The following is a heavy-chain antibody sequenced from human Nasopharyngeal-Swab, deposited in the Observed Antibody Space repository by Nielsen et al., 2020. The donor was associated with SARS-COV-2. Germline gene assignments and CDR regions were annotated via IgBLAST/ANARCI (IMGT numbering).Heavy chain of an antibody. CDR2: IYSGGSST. CDR3: AKDHSPYGSGSYPYYYYGMDV. V-gene: IGHV3-23*03. J-gene: IGHJ6*02. D-gene: IGHD3-10*01. CDR1: RFTFSSYA. Sequence: GESLKISCAASRFTFSSYAMSWVRQAPGKGLEWVSVIYSGGSSTYYADSVKGRFTISRDNSKNTLYLQMNSLRAEDTAVYYCAKDHSPYGSGSYPYYYYGMDVWGQGTTVTVSS.